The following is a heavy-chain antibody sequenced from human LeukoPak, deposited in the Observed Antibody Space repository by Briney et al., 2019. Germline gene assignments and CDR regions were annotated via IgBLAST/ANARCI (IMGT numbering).Heavy chain of an antibody. J-gene: IGHJ5*02. CDR2: TYHSGST. Sequence: SETLSLTCTVSGGSICSYYWGWIRQPPGKGMEWIGSTYHSGSTYYNPSLKSRVTMSVDTSKNQFSLKLNSVTAADTAVYYCARASPYSSGWYAWFDPWGQGTLVTVSS. CDR3: ARASPYSSGWYAWFDP. D-gene: IGHD6-19*01. CDR1: GGSICSYY. V-gene: IGHV4-38-2*02.